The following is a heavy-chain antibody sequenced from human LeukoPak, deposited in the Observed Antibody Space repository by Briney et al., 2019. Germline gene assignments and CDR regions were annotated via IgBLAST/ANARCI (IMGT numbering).Heavy chain of an antibody. Sequence: GGSLRLSCAASGFTFSSYGMHWVRQAPGKGLEWVAFIRYDGSNKYYADSVKGRFTISRDNSKNTLYLQMNSLRAEDTAVYYCAKISSVDVVVPAADDYWGQGTLVTVSS. CDR2: IRYDGSNK. D-gene: IGHD2-2*01. CDR3: AKISSVDVVVPAADDY. CDR1: GFTFSSYG. V-gene: IGHV3-30*02. J-gene: IGHJ4*02.